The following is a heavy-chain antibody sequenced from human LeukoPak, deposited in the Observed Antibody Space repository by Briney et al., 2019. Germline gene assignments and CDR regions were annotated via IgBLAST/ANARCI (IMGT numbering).Heavy chain of an antibody. CDR1: GFTVSSNY. CDR2: IYSGGST. J-gene: IGHJ4*02. D-gene: IGHD1-26*01. V-gene: IGHV3-66*01. Sequence: AGGSLRLSCAASGFTVSSNYMSRVRQAPGKGLEWVSVIYSGGSTYYADSVKGRFTISRNNSKNTLYLQMNSLRAEDTAVYYCSTGIVGATGLDYWGQGTLVTVSS. CDR3: STGIVGATGLDY.